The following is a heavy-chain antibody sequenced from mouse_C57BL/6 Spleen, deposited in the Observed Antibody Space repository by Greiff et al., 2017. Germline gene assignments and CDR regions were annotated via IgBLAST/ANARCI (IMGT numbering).Heavy chain of an antibody. V-gene: IGHV1-26*01. J-gene: IGHJ1*03. CDR2: INPNNGGT. D-gene: IGHD1-1*01. CDR3: ARGPKFITTVVASPEWYFDV. Sequence: VQLQQSGPELVKPGASVKISCKASGYTFTDYYMNWVKQSHGKSLEWIGDINPNNGGTSYNQKFKGKATLTVDKSSSTAYMELRSLTSEDSAVYYCARGPKFITTVVASPEWYFDVWGTGTTVTVSS. CDR1: GYTFTDYY.